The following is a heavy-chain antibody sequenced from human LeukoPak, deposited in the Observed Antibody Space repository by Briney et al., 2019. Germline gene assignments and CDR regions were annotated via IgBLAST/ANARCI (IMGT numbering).Heavy chain of an antibody. Sequence: QSGGSLRLSCAASGFTFNTYAMSWVRQDPGKGLEWVSTIVGSGDSTYYADSVKGRFTISRDNSKNTVYLQTNSLRAEDTAVYYCAKGFYFGSGSYRYFDYWGQGTLVTVSS. V-gene: IGHV3-23*01. J-gene: IGHJ4*02. D-gene: IGHD3-10*01. CDR2: IVGSGDST. CDR3: AKGFYFGSGSYRYFDY. CDR1: GFTFNTYA.